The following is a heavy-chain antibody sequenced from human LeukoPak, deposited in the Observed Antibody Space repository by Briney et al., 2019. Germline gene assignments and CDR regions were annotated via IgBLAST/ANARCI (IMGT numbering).Heavy chain of an antibody. CDR1: GYSFSTYW. Sequence: GESLKISCKGSGYSFSTYWIAWVRQMPGKGLEWMGIIYPVDSDTRYSPSFQGQVTISADKSISTAYLQWSSLKASDTAMYYCARLLEGVAGTWGYWGQGTLVTVSS. J-gene: IGHJ4*02. D-gene: IGHD6-19*01. CDR3: ARLLEGVAGTWGY. CDR2: IYPVDSDT. V-gene: IGHV5-51*01.